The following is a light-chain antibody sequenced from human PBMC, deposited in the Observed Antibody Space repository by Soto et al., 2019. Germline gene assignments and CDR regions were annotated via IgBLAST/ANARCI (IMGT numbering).Light chain of an antibody. Sequence: DIQMTQSPSSLSASVGDRVTTTCLASQSISNYLIWYQQKSGKAPKVLIYAASTLQSGVPSRFSGSESGTDFTLTISSLQPDDFATYYCQQSYTTPWTFGQGTKVDI. CDR3: QQSYTTPWT. V-gene: IGKV1-39*01. CDR2: AAS. CDR1: QSISNY. J-gene: IGKJ1*01.